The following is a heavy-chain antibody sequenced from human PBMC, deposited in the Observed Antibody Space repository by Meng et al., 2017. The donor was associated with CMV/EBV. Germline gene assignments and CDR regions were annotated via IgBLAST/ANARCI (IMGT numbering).Heavy chain of an antibody. Sequence: GESLKISCAASGFTFSSYGMHWVRQAPGKGLEWMGWMNPNSGNTGYAQKFQGRVTMTRNTSISTAYMELSSLRSEDTAVYYCARSAATDAFDIWGQGTMVTVSS. V-gene: IGHV1-8*02. J-gene: IGHJ3*02. CDR3: ARSAATDAFDI. CDR2: MNPNSGNT. CDR1: GFTFSSYG. D-gene: IGHD2-15*01.